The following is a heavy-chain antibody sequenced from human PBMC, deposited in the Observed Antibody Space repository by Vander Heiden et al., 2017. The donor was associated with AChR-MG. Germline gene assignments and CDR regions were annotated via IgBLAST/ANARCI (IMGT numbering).Heavy chain of an antibody. J-gene: IGHJ2*01. CDR2: IKQGGSEK. CDR3: ARDAFRDRYFDL. D-gene: IGHD3-16*01. V-gene: IGHV3-7*01. Sequence: EMQLVESGGGLVQPGGSLRPSCAASGFPFNNYWISWVRHAPGKGLEWVANIKQGGSEKFYVDSVKGRFTLSRDTAMNSVYLQMNSLRVEDTAVYYCARDAFRDRYFDLWGRGTLVTVSS. CDR1: GFPFNNYW.